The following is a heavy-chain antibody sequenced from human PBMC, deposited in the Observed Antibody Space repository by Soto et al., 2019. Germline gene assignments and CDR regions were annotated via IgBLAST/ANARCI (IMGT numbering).Heavy chain of an antibody. CDR3: ARLAYDRSGYYYFDY. CDR2: IYPRDSDT. V-gene: IGHV5-51*01. CDR1: GYSFTNYW. D-gene: IGHD3-22*01. J-gene: IGHJ4*02. Sequence: GESLKISCKGSGYSFTNYWIGWVRQMPGKGLEGMGIIYPRDSDTRYSPSFQGQVTISVDKSINTAYLQWSTLEASDTAMYYCARLAYDRSGYYYFDYWGQGTLVTVSS.